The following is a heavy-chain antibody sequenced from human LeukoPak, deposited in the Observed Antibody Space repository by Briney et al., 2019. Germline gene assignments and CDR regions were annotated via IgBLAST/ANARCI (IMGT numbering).Heavy chain of an antibody. CDR2: VNPNSGDT. CDR1: GYIFTGYF. D-gene: IGHD6-13*01. V-gene: IGHV1-2*04. J-gene: IGHJ3*02. Sequence: ASVKVSCKASGYIFTGYFMHWVRQAPGQGLEWMGWVNPNSGDTNYAQKFQGSVTMTADTSISTAYMELSRLRSDDTAVYYCARGEQRGAADRGAFDIWGQGTMVTVSS. CDR3: ARGEQRGAADRGAFDI.